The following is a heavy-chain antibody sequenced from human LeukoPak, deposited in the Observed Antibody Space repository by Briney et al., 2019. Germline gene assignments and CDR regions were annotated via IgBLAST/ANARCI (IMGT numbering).Heavy chain of an antibody. CDR3: ARYSGSYYPCFDY. CDR1: GGSISSSSYF. Sequence: SETLSLTCTVSGGSISSSSYFWGWIRQPPGKGLEWIGYIYYSGSTNYNPSLKSRVTISVDTSKNQFSLKLSSVTAADTAVYYCARYSGSYYPCFDYWGQGTLVTVSS. V-gene: IGHV4-61*05. D-gene: IGHD1-26*01. J-gene: IGHJ4*02. CDR2: IYYSGST.